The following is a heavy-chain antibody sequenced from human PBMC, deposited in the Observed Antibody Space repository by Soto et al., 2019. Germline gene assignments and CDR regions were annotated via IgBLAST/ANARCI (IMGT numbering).Heavy chain of an antibody. D-gene: IGHD2-15*01. V-gene: IGHV3-9*01. CDR3: AKDKGGYYYYGMNV. CDR1: GFTFDDYA. J-gene: IGHJ6*02. Sequence: GGSLRLSCAASGFTFDDYAMHWVRQAPGKGLEWVSGISWNSGSIGYADSVKGRFTISRDNAKNSLYLQMNSLRAEDTALYYCAKDKGGYYYYGMNVWRQGTTVTVSS. CDR2: ISWNSGSI.